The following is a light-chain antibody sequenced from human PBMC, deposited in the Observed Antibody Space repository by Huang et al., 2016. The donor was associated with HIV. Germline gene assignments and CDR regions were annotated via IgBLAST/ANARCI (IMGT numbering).Light chain of an antibody. J-gene: IGKJ3*01. Sequence: DIVMTQSPDSLAVSLGERAPIKCKSSQSVLSGNNKNYLAWFQQKSGQPPKLLSYWASTRKSGVPDRFSSTGSRTDFTLTINRLQPADVAVYYCQQYFSPPVTFGPGTKVHVK. CDR1: QSVLSGNNKNY. CDR3: QQYFSPPVT. V-gene: IGKV4-1*01. CDR2: WAS.